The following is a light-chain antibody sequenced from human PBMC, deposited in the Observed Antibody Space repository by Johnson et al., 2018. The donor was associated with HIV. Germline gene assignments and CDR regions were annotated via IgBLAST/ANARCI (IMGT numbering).Light chain of an antibody. CDR1: SSNIGNNY. CDR2: DNN. V-gene: IGLV1-51*01. CDR3: VTWDSSLSVYV. Sequence: QSVLTQPPSVSAAPGQKVTISCSGSSSNIGNNYVSWYQQFPGTAPKLLIYDNNKRPSGIPDRFSCSKSGTSATLGITGLQTGDEADYYFVTWDSSLSVYVFGTGTKCTVL. J-gene: IGLJ1*01.